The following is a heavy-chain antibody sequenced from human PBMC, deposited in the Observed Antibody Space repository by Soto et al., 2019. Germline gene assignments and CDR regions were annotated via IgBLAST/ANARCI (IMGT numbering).Heavy chain of an antibody. CDR2: INPSGGST. Sequence: QVQLVQSGAEVKKPGASVKVSCKASGYTFTSYYMHWVRQAPGQGLEWMGIINPSGGSTSYAQKYQGRVTLTRDRSTSAVYSELRSLRSEDAAEYYCARTHSSRWYGYFGYWGQGTLVTVSS. D-gene: IGHD6-19*01. J-gene: IGHJ4*02. CDR1: GYTFTSYY. CDR3: ARTHSSRWYGYFGY. V-gene: IGHV1-46*03.